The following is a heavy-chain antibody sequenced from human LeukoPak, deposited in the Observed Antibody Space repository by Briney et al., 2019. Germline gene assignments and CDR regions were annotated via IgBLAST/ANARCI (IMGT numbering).Heavy chain of an antibody. Sequence: SQTLSLTCAISGDSFSSNSAAWNWIRQSPSRGPEWLGRTYYRSKLYNDYAVSVKSRITINPDTSKNQFSLQLNSVTPEDTAVYYCAGWGAVAGTSFDYWGQGTLVTVSS. V-gene: IGHV6-1*01. J-gene: IGHJ4*02. CDR2: TYYRSKLYN. CDR1: GDSFSSNSAA. CDR3: AGWGAVAGTSFDY. D-gene: IGHD6-19*01.